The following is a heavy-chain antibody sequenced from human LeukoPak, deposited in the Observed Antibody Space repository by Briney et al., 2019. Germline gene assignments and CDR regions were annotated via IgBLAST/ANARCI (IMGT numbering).Heavy chain of an antibody. CDR3: TRLDYGGNSDY. J-gene: IGHJ4*02. CDR2: IIPIFGIA. V-gene: IGHV1-69*04. CDR1: GATFSSYA. Sequence: SVKVSCKASGATFSSYAISWVRQAPGQGLEWMGRIIPIFGIASYAQKFQGRVTITADKSTSTAYMELSSLRSEDTAVYYCTRLDYGGNSDYWGQGTLVTVSS. D-gene: IGHD4-23*01.